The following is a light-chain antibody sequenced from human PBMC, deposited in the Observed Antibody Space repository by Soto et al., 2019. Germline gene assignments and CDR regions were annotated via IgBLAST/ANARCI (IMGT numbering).Light chain of an antibody. CDR3: SSYTNNNNLL. CDR1: RSDIGSYNY. Sequence: QSALTQPASVSGSPGQSITISCTGTRSDIGSYNYVSWYQQHPGKAPKLMISEVSNRPSGVSDRFSGSKSGNTASLTISGLQAEDEADYYCSSYTNNNNLLFGGGTQLTVL. V-gene: IGLV2-14*01. CDR2: EVS. J-gene: IGLJ7*01.